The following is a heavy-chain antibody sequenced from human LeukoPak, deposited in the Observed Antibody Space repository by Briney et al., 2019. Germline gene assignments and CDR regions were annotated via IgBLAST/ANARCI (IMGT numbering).Heavy chain of an antibody. V-gene: IGHV3-23*01. Sequence: GGSLRLSCAASGFTVSSNCMSWVRQAPGKGLEWVSGISGSDGITYYADSVKGRFTISRDNSNNTLYLQMSSLRAEDTALYYCAKGSSSSISARLNYWGQGTPVTVSS. CDR3: AKGSSSSISARLNY. CDR1: GFTVSSNC. CDR2: ISGSDGIT. J-gene: IGHJ4*02. D-gene: IGHD6-6*01.